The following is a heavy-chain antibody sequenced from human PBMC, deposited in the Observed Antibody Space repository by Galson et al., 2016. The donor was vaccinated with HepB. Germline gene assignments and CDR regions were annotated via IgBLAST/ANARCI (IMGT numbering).Heavy chain of an antibody. CDR3: ARGVRGVIAIYYYYSMDV. V-gene: IGHV4-34*01. Sequence: SETLSLTCAVYGGSFSGYYWSWIRQPPGKGLEWIADINQSGRANYNPSLKSRATISLDTSKNQFSLKVSSVTAADTAVYFCARGVRGVIAIYYYYSMDVWGQGTTVTVS. CDR1: GGSFSGYY. D-gene: IGHD3-10*01. CDR2: INQSGRA. J-gene: IGHJ6*02.